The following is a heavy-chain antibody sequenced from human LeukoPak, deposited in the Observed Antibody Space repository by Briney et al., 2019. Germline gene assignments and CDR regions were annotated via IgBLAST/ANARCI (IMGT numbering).Heavy chain of an antibody. CDR3: ARVAAAPFDI. CDR2: IYHSGST. Sequence: SGTLSLTCAVSGDSVSSSNWWSWVRQPPGKGLEWIGEIYHSGSTNYNPSLKSRVTISVDTSKNQFSLKLSSVTAADTAVYYCARVAAAPFDIWGQGTMVTVSS. CDR1: GDSVSSSNW. J-gene: IGHJ3*02. D-gene: IGHD6-13*01. V-gene: IGHV4-4*02.